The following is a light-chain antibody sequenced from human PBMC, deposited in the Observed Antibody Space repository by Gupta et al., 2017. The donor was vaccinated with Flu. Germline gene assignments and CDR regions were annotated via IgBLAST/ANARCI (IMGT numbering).Light chain of an antibody. Sequence: EIVMTQSPATLSVSPGERATLSCRASHSVGSKLAWYQQKPGQAPMLLIYGASARAIGIPPRFSGSGSGTVFTLTISSLQPEDFAVYYCHQYNNWPYTFGQGTKLEIK. V-gene: IGKV3-15*01. J-gene: IGKJ2*01. CDR1: HSVGSK. CDR3: HQYNNWPYT. CDR2: GAS.